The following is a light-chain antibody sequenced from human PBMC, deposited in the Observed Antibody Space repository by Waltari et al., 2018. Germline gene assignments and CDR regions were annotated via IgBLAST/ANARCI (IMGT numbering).Light chain of an antibody. V-gene: IGKV3-20*01. CDR2: GTS. CDR1: QRVNSRY. CDR3: QQYGDSPPYT. Sequence: EIVLTQSPGILSLSPGERATLSCRASQRVNSRYLAWYQQKPGQAPRLLIYGTSSRPTGITDRFSGSGSETDFTLTISRLEPEDFAVYYCQQYGDSPPYTFGQGTKLEIK. J-gene: IGKJ2*01.